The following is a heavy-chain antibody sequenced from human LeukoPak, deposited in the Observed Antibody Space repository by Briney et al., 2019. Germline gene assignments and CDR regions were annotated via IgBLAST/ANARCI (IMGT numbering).Heavy chain of an antibody. V-gene: IGHV1-24*01. CDR2: FDPEDGET. CDR1: GYTLTELS. CDR3: ATDLA. J-gene: IGHJ4*02. Sequence: ASVKVSCKISGYTLTELSMHWVRQAPGKGLEWMGGFDPEDGETIYAQKFQGRVTVTEDTSTDTAYMELSSLRSEDTAVYYCATDLAWGQGTLVTVSS.